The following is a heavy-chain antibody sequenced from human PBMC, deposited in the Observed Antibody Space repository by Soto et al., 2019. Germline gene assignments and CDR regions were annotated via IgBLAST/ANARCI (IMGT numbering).Heavy chain of an antibody. Sequence: PGGSLRLSCAASGFTFSSYGMHWVRQAPGKGLEWVAVISYDGSKTYYSEKFEGRVTFTRDTVATTVNMELTSLTSEDTAVYYCGRDQSGTGYYVDWFDPWGQGTLVTVLL. CDR1: GFTFSSYG. CDR2: ISYDGSKT. J-gene: IGHJ5*02. D-gene: IGHD3-10*02. CDR3: GRDQSGTGYYVDWFDP. V-gene: IGHV3-30*03.